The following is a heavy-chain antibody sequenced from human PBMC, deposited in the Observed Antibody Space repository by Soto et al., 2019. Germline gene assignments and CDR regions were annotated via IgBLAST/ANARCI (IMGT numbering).Heavy chain of an antibody. Sequence: SETLSLTCTVSGGSISRYYWSRSRQPPGKGLEWIGYVYYSGNTNYNPSLESRVTISVDTSKNQFSLKLRSVSAADTAVYYCARGTLERDYYYGMDVWGQGTTVTVSS. CDR3: ARGTLERDYYYGMDV. V-gene: IGHV4-59*01. CDR2: VYYSGNT. CDR1: GGSISRYY. J-gene: IGHJ6*02. D-gene: IGHD3-3*01.